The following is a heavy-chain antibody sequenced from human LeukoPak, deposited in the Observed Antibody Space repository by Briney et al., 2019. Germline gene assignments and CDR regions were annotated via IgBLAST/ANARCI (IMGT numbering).Heavy chain of an antibody. CDR3: ARGDDSGYYDYFDY. CDR2: ISGSGGST. D-gene: IGHD3-22*01. J-gene: IGHJ4*02. V-gene: IGHV3-23*01. CDR1: GFTFSSYA. Sequence: GGSLRLSCAASGFTFSSYAMSWVRQAPGKGLEWVSAISGSGGSTYYAASVKGRFTISRDFSKNTVFLHMNSLRAEDTAMYYCARGDDSGYYDYFDYWGQGALVTVSS.